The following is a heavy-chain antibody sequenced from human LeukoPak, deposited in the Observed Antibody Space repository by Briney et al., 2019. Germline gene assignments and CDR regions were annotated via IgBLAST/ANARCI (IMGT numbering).Heavy chain of an antibody. V-gene: IGHV3-30-3*01. D-gene: IGHD2-21*01. CDR1: GFTFPTNP. J-gene: IGHJ5*02. Sequence: GGSLRLSCAASGFTFPTNPMHWVRQAPGKGLEWVAVVSHVGSIQNYADSVRGRFTISRDNSKNTVYLQMNSLRTEDTAVYFCARGGGGVVVKYNWFDPWGQGTLVTVSS. CDR3: ARGGGGVVVKYNWFDP. CDR2: VSHVGSIQ.